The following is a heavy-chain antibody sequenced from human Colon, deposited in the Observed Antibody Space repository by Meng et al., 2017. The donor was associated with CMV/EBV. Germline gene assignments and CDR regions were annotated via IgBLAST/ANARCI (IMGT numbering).Heavy chain of an antibody. V-gene: IGHV4-39*01. CDR3: ARRNHPPNWFDP. CDR1: GGSISSSSYY. CDR2: IYYSGST. Sequence: ESLKISCTVSGGSISSSSYYWGWIRQPPGKGLEWIGSIYYSGSTYYNPSLKSRVTISVDTSKNQFSLKLSSVTAADTAVYYCARRNHPPNWFDPWGQGTLVTVSS. J-gene: IGHJ5*02.